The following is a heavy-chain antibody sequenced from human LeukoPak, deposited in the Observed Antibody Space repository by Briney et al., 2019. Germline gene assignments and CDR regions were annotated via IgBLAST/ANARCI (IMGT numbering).Heavy chain of an antibody. J-gene: IGHJ4*02. CDR3: AKETSAYYYGELDY. V-gene: IGHV3-23*01. Sequence: GGSLRLSCAVSGFIFSSYAMSWVRQAPGKGLEWVSGISYSGGRTYYADSVKGRFTISRDNSRNTVYLQMNSLRAEDTAVYYCAKETSAYYYGELDYWGQGTLVTVSS. CDR1: GFIFSSYA. CDR2: ISYSGGRT. D-gene: IGHD3-22*01.